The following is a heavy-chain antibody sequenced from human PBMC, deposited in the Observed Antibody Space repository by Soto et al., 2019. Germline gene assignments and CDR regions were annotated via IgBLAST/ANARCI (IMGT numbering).Heavy chain of an antibody. CDR1: GGSISSGGYY. V-gene: IGHV4-31*03. CDR2: RYYSGST. Sequence: QVQLQESGPGLVKPSQTLSLTCTVPGGSISSGGYYWNWIRQHPGKGLEWIGYRYYSGSTYYNPSLKSRFTIAVDTSNNQFSLTLSSVTAAHTAVYYCARSVFPWGQGTLVTVSS. CDR3: ARSVFP. J-gene: IGHJ5*02.